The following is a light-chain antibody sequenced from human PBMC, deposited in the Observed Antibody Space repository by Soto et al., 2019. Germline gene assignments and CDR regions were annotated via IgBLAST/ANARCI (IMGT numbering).Light chain of an antibody. CDR2: NNN. Sequence: QSALTQPPSASGTPGQGVTISCSGGSSNVGSNTVNWYQQLPGTAPKLLLFNNNQRPSGVPDRFSGSKSGTSASLAISGLQSEDEADYYCAAWDGSLNGVVFGGGTKLTVL. CDR3: AAWDGSLNGVV. J-gene: IGLJ3*02. CDR1: SSNVGSNT. V-gene: IGLV1-44*01.